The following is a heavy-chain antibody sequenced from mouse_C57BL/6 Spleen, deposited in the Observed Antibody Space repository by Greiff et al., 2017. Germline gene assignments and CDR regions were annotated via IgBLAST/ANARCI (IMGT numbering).Heavy chain of an antibody. Sequence: EVMLVESGGGLVKPGGSLKLSCAASGFTFSSYTMSWVRQTPEKRLEWVATISGGGGNTYYPDSVKGRFTISRDNAKNTLYLQMSSLRSEDTALYYCARHASFITTVDYAMDYWGQGTSVTVSS. J-gene: IGHJ4*01. V-gene: IGHV5-9*01. CDR1: GFTFSSYT. CDR2: ISGGGGNT. D-gene: IGHD1-1*01. CDR3: ARHASFITTVDYAMDY.